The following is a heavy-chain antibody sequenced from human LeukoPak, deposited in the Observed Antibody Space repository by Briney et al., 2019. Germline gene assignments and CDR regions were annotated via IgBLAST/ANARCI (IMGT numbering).Heavy chain of an antibody. Sequence: GGSLRLSCAASGFTVSSNYMSWVRQAPGKVLEWVSVIYSGGSTYYADSVKGRFTISRDNSKNTLYLQMNSLRAEDTAVYYCARARDSGSYPDAFDIWGQGTMVTVSS. CDR2: IYSGGST. D-gene: IGHD1-26*01. J-gene: IGHJ3*02. V-gene: IGHV3-53*01. CDR3: ARARDSGSYPDAFDI. CDR1: GFTVSSNY.